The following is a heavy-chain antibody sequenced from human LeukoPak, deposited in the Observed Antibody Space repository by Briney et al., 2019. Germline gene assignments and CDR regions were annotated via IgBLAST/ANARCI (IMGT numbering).Heavy chain of an antibody. CDR1: GFTVSSNY. CDR2: IYSGGST. Sequence: GGSLRLSCAASGFTVSSNYMSWVRQAPGKGLEWVSVIYSGGSTYYADSVKGRFTISRHNSKNTLYLQMNSLRAEDTAVYYCARSLYYYDSPWAFDIWGQGTMVTVSS. D-gene: IGHD3-22*01. J-gene: IGHJ3*02. CDR3: ARSLYYYDSPWAFDI. V-gene: IGHV3-53*04.